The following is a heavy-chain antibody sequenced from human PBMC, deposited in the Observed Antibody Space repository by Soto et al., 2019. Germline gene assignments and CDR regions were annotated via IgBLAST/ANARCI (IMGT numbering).Heavy chain of an antibody. Sequence: SETLSLTCAVSGGSISSGGYSWSWIRQPPGKGLEWIGYIYHSGSTYYNPSLKSRVTISVDRSKNQFSLKLSSVTAAGVAVYYCASVSVWLDLCGQGTLVTVSS. CDR3: ASVSVWLDL. CDR1: GGSISSGGYS. J-gene: IGHJ5*02. V-gene: IGHV4-30-2*01. CDR2: IYHSGST.